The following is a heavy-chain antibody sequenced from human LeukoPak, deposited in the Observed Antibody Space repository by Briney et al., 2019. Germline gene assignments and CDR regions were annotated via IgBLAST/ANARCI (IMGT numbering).Heavy chain of an antibody. CDR3: ASSYCTNGVCYRDY. Sequence: GGSLRLSCAASGLTVSNQSMDWVRQAPGKGLEWVSTIYSGGATYYSDSVRGRFTISRDSSQNTVYLQMNSLRAEDTAVYYCASSYCTNGVCYRDYWGQGTLVTVSS. CDR2: IYSGGAT. CDR1: GLTVSNQS. D-gene: IGHD2-8*01. V-gene: IGHV3-66*01. J-gene: IGHJ4*02.